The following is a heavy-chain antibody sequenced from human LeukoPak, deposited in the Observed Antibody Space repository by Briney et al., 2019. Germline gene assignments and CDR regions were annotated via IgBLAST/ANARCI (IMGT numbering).Heavy chain of an antibody. V-gene: IGHV1-45*02. CDR1: GYTFTYRY. J-gene: IGHJ4*02. CDR3: ARSALYSTKSDYYFES. CDR2: ITPYNGNR. D-gene: IGHD2-2*01. Sequence: GASVKVSCKASGYTFTYRYLHWVRQAPGQAFEWMGWITPYNGNRNYAKKLQDRVTITRDTSLSTAHMELSSLRSEGTAMYYCARSALYSTKSDYYFESWGQGTLVTVSS.